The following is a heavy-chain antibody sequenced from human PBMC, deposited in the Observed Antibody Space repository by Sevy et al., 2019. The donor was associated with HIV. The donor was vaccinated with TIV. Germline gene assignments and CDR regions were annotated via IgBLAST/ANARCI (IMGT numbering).Heavy chain of an antibody. CDR2: FRNKADSYTT. Sequence: GGSLRLSCAASGFTFSDHYMEWVRQAPGKGLEWVGRFRNKADSYTTEYAASVKGRFTISRDDSTNSLYLLMNSLKTEDTAVYYCATHAGIAAAGRVFDYWGQGTLVTVSS. V-gene: IGHV3-72*01. CDR1: GFTFSDHY. CDR3: ATHAGIAAAGRVFDY. D-gene: IGHD6-13*01. J-gene: IGHJ4*02.